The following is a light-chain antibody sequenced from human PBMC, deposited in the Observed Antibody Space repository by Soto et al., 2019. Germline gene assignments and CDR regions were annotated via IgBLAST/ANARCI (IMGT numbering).Light chain of an antibody. Sequence: EIVLTQSPGTLSLSPGARATLSCRASQSVSRNNLAWYQQRPGQAPRVVIYGASTMATGIPERFSGSGSGTDFTLTISRLEPEDFAVYYCQQYGRSPFTFGPGTKVDIK. J-gene: IGKJ3*01. CDR1: QSVSRNN. CDR2: GAS. V-gene: IGKV3-20*01. CDR3: QQYGRSPFT.